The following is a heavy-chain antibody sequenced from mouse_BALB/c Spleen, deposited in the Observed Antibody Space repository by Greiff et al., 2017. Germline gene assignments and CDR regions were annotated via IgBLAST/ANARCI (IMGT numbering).Heavy chain of an antibody. J-gene: IGHJ3*01. CDR1: GFNIKDYY. V-gene: IGHV14-1*02. Sequence: VQLQQSGAELVRPGALVKLSCKASGFNIKDYYMHWVKQRPEQGLEWIGWIDPENGNTIYDPKFQGKASITADTSSNTAYLQLSSLTSEDTAVYYCARAYGKAWFAYWGQGTLVTVSA. D-gene: IGHD2-10*02. CDR2: IDPENGNT. CDR3: ARAYGKAWFAY.